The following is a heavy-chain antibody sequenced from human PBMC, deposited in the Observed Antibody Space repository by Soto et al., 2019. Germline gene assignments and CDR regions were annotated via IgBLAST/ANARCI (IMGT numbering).Heavy chain of an antibody. CDR1: GFTFDTYA. V-gene: IGHV3-9*01. Sequence: EVQLVESGGGLAQPGRSLRLSCAASGFTFDTYAMHWVRPAPGRGLEWVSGLNWDGGNIGYADSVKGRFTISRNNGASTLSLQTACLSTGDTGIYYCVKDGGSVDPFHSGMDLWGQGTTVTVSS. D-gene: IGHD6-25*01. J-gene: IGHJ6*02. CDR2: LNWDGGNI. CDR3: VKDGGSVDPFHSGMDL.